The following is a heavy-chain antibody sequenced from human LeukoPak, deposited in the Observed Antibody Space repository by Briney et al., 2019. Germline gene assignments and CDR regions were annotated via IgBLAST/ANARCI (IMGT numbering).Heavy chain of an antibody. J-gene: IGHJ5*02. CDR3: TRDDSSSRQWYNWNDVGYWFDP. V-gene: IGHV3-49*04. Sequence: GGSLRLSCTASGFTFGDYAMSWVRQASGKGLEWVGFIRSKAYGGTTEYAASVKGRFTISRDDSKSIAYLQMNSLKTEDTAVYYCTRDDSSSRQWYNWNDVGYWFDPWGQGTLVTVSS. CDR1: GFTFGDYA. CDR2: IRSKAYGGTT. D-gene: IGHD1-20*01.